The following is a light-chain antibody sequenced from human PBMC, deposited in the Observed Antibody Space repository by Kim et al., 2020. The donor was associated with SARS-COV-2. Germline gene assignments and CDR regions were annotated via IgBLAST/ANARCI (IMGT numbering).Light chain of an antibody. CDR1: SIGSKS. J-gene: IGLJ2*01. Sequence: GKTARITCGGISIGSKSVHGYQQKPGQAPVLVISYDSDRPSGIPERFSGSNSGNTATLTISRVEAGDEADYYCQVWDSSSDHRVVFGGGTQLTVL. V-gene: IGLV3-21*04. CDR3: QVWDSSSDHRVV. CDR2: YDS.